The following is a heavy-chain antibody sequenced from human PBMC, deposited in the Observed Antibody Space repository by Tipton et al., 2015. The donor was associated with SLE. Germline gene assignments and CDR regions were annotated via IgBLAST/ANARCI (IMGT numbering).Heavy chain of an antibody. V-gene: IGHV4-61*01. CDR3: ARGRYSYGDY. Sequence: TLSLTCTVSGVSVSSGSYYWSWIRQPPGKGLEWIGYIYYSGSTNYNPSLKSRVTISVDTSKNQFSLKLSSVTAADTAVYYCARGRYSYGDYWGQGTLVTVSS. CDR2: IYYSGST. J-gene: IGHJ4*02. CDR1: GVSVSSGSYY. D-gene: IGHD5-18*01.